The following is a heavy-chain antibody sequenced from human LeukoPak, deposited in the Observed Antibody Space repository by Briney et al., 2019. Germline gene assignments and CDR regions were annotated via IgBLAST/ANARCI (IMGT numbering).Heavy chain of an antibody. J-gene: IGHJ5*02. Sequence: SETLSLTCAVYGGSFSGYYWSWIRQPPGKGLEWIGEINHSGSTNYNPSFKSRVTISGDTSKNQFSLKLSSVTAADTAVYYCARRSIVVVPAARFDPWGQGTLVTVSS. D-gene: IGHD2-2*01. CDR1: GGSFSGYY. V-gene: IGHV4-34*01. CDR3: ARRSIVVVPAARFDP. CDR2: INHSGST.